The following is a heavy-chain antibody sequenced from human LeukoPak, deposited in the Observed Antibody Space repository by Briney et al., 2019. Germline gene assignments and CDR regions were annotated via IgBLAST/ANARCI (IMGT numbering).Heavy chain of an antibody. CDR2: ISGSGGST. J-gene: IGHJ4*02. CDR1: GFTFSSYA. CDR3: AQDLYSSSRYVRYYFDY. D-gene: IGHD6-13*01. V-gene: IGHV3-23*01. Sequence: GGSLRLSCAASGFTFSSYAMSWVRQAPVKGLEWVSAISGSGGSTYYADAVKGRFTISRDNSKNTLYLQMNSLRAEDTAVYYCAQDLYSSSRYVRYYFDYWGQGTLVTVSS.